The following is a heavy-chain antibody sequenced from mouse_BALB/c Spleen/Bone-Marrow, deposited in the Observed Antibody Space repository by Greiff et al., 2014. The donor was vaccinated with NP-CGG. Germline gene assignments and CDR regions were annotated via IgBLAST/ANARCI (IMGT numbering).Heavy chain of an antibody. CDR1: GYTFTSSW. J-gene: IGHJ2*01. D-gene: IGHD3-3*01. CDR2: IHPNSGNT. V-gene: IGHV1S130*01. CDR3: ARHHSYGWYFDY. Sequence: QVQLQQSGSVLLRPGASVKLSCKASGYTFTSSWMHWAKQRPGQGLEWIGEIHPNSGNTNYNEKFKGKATLTVDTSSSIAYVDLSSLTSEDSAVYYCARHHSYGWYFDYWGQGTTLTVSS.